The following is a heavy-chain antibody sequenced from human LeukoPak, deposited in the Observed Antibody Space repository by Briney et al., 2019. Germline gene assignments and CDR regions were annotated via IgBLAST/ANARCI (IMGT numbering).Heavy chain of an antibody. V-gene: IGHV4-59*12. CDR3: ATRPDIAAAGPGWFDP. D-gene: IGHD6-13*01. CDR1: GGFLSSYY. J-gene: IGHJ5*02. Sequence: SETLSLTCTVSGGFLSSYYWTWIRQPPGKGLEWIGYIYNSGSTNYNPSLKSRVTISVDTSKNQFSLKLSSVTAADTAVYYCATRPDIAAAGPGWFDPWGQGTLVTVSS. CDR2: IYNSGST.